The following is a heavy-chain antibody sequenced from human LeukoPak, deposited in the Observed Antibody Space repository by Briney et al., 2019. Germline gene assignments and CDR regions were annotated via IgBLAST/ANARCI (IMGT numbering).Heavy chain of an antibody. J-gene: IGHJ6*02. Sequence: SETLSLTCAVYGGSFSGYYWSWIRQSPGKGLEWIGEINHTGFSNSNPSLKSRVTMSADTSKNQFSLKVSSVTAADTAVYFCARSLGDVWGQGTTVIVSS. CDR1: GGSFSGYY. CDR3: ARSLGDV. CDR2: INHTGFS. V-gene: IGHV4-34*01.